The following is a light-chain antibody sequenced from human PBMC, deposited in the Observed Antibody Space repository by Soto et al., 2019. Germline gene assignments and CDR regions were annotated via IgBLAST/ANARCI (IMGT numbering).Light chain of an antibody. CDR3: QVWDSSSDQPHYV. CDR1: NIGSKS. J-gene: IGLJ1*01. V-gene: IGLV3-21*04. CDR2: YDS. Sequence: SYELTQPPSVSVAPGKTARITCGGNNIGSKSVHWYQQKPGQAPVLVIYYDSDRPSGIPERFSGSNSGNTATLTISRVEAGDEADYYCQVWDSSSDQPHYVFGTGTKLTVL.